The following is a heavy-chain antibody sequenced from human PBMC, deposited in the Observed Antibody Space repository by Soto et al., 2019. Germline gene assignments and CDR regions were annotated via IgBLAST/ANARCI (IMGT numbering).Heavy chain of an antibody. J-gene: IGHJ6*02. V-gene: IGHV4-59*01. CDR3: GREYYYGSANNRGIDV. D-gene: IGHD3-10*01. CDR2: IFSSGNT. CDR1: GASISPYY. Sequence: SETLSLTCTVSGASISPYYWTWIRQPPGKGLEWIGYIFSSGNTNYNPSLKSGVTISVDTSKYQFSLKLSSVTAADTAVYYCGREYYYGSANNRGIDVWGQGTTVTI.